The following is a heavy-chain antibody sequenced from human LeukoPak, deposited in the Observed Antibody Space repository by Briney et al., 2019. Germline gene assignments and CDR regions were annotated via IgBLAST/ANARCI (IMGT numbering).Heavy chain of an antibody. J-gene: IGHJ3*01. Sequence: SETLSLTCAVYGGSFSGYYWSWMRQPPGKGLEWIGEINHSGSTNYNPSLKSRVTISVDTSKNQFSLKLSSVSAGDTALYYWAGGRVSSGWYGDVFDLWGKGTMVTVSS. V-gene: IGHV4-34*01. D-gene: IGHD6-19*01. CDR2: INHSGST. CDR3: AGGRVSSGWYGDVFDL. CDR1: GGSFSGYY.